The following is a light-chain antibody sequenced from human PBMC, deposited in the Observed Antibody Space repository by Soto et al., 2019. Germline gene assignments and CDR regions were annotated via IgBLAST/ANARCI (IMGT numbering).Light chain of an antibody. CDR2: GAS. Sequence: DIVLTQSPGPLSLSPGERATLSCRASQSLSSSYLAGYQQKPGQAPRRLIYGASSRATGIPDRFSGSRSGTGFTLTISRLEPEDFAVYYCQQYGGSPPYTFGQGTKVEI. CDR1: QSLSSSY. CDR3: QQYGGSPPYT. J-gene: IGKJ2*01. V-gene: IGKV3-20*01.